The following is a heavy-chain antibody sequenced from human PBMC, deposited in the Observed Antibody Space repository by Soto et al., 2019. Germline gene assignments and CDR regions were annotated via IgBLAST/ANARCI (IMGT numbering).Heavy chain of an antibody. CDR3: ARIYGSGVVDF. J-gene: IGHJ4*02. V-gene: IGHV3-53*01. D-gene: IGHD3-10*01. Sequence: VQLVESGGGLIQAGGSRRLSGRVSGFSVSTNYMAWVRQVPGKGLEWASVIYSSGQTYYPDSVQGRLTISRDNSKNTVYLQMSSLRAEDTGVYYCARIYGSGVVDFWGQGSLITVSS. CDR1: GFSVSTNY. CDR2: IYSSGQT.